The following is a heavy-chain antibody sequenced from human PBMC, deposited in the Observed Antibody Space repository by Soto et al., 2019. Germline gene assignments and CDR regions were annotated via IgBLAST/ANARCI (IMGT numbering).Heavy chain of an antibody. CDR2: INAGNCDT. CDR1: GYTFTSYT. J-gene: IGHJ6*02. CDR3: SRVKPHGLSPDPYYYGMDV. Sequence: ASVKVSCKASGYTFTSYTIHLVRQAPVQVLELIVWINAGNCDTKYSQKFQGRFTITRYTSAITACIELIILKSEDTAVYYCSRVKPHGLSPDPYYYGMDVWGQGTTVTVSS. V-gene: IGHV1-3*01. D-gene: IGHD5-12*01.